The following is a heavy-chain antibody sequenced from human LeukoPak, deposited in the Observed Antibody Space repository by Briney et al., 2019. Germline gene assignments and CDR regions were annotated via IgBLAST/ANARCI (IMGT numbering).Heavy chain of an antibody. J-gene: IGHJ5*02. CDR1: GFTFSSYW. V-gene: IGHV3-74*01. CDR2: INSDGSST. Sequence: PGGSLRLSCAASGFTFSSYWMHWVRQAPGKGLVWVSRINSDGSSTSYADSVKGRFTISRDNAKNTLYLQMNSLRAEDTAVYYCARCGNYGSGWFDPWGQGTLVTVSS. D-gene: IGHD3-10*01. CDR3: ARCGNYGSGWFDP.